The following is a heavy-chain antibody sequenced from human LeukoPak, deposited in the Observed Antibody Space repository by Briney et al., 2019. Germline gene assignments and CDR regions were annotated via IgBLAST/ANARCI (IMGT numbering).Heavy chain of an antibody. V-gene: IGHV3-21*01. CDR3: ARATWDPNYYYYMDV. CDR1: GFTFSSYT. CDR2: ISSSSSYI. Sequence: GGALRLSWAASGFTFSSYTMNWVRQAPGKGLEGVSSISSSSSYIYYADSVEGRFTISRDNAKNSMFLQMNSLRAADTAVYFCARATWDPNYYYYMDVWGKGTTVTISS. D-gene: IGHD1-26*01. J-gene: IGHJ6*03.